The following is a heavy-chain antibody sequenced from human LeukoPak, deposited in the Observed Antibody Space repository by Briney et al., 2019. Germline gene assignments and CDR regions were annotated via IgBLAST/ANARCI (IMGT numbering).Heavy chain of an antibody. CDR3: AKELLTYYYDSSGPSQPDYYYYYGMDV. CDR1: GFTFSSYA. V-gene: IGHV3-23*01. Sequence: GGSLRLSCAASGFTFSSYAMSWVRQAPGKGLEWVSAISGSGGSTYYADSVKGRFTISRDNSKNTLYLQMNSLRAEDTAVYYCAKELLTYYYDSSGPSQPDYYYYYGMDVWGQGTTVTVSS. D-gene: IGHD3-22*01. J-gene: IGHJ6*02. CDR2: ISGSGGST.